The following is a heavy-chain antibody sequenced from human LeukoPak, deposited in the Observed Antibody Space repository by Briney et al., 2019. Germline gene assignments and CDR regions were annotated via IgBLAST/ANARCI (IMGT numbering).Heavy chain of an antibody. CDR3: ARASDTDGYYYLGMDV. V-gene: IGHV1-69*04. CDR1: GGTFSSYA. D-gene: IGHD2-8*01. Sequence: SVKVSCKASGGTFSSYAISWVRQAPGQGLEWMGRIIPILGIANYAQKFQGRVTITADKSTSTAYMELRSLKSEDTAVYYCARASDTDGYYYLGMDVWGQGTTVTVSS. CDR2: IIPILGIA. J-gene: IGHJ6*02.